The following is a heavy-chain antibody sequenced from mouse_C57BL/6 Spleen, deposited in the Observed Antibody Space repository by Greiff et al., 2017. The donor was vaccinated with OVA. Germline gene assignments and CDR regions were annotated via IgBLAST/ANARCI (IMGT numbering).Heavy chain of an antibody. CDR2: IDPETGGT. CDR3: TRLDSSGYSWFAY. D-gene: IGHD3-2*02. V-gene: IGHV1-15*01. J-gene: IGHJ3*01. Sequence: VQLQQSGAELVRPGASVTLSCKASGYTFTDYEMHWVKQTPVHGLEWIGAIDPETGGTAYNQKFKGKAILTADKSSSTAYMELRSLTSEDSAVYYCTRLDSSGYSWFAYWGQGTLVTVSA. CDR1: GYTFTDYE.